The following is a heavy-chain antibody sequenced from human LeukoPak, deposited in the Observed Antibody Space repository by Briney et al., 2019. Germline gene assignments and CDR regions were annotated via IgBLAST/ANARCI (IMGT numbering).Heavy chain of an antibody. CDR3: ARGGRYYDILTGYYPSYYFDY. D-gene: IGHD3-9*01. V-gene: IGHV4-34*01. Sequence: SETLSLTCAVYGGSFSGYYWSWIHPPPGKGLEWIGEINHSESTNYNPSLKSRVTISVDTSKNQFSLKLSSVTAADTAVYYCARGGRYYDILTGYYPSYYFDYWGQGTLVTVSS. J-gene: IGHJ4*02. CDR1: GGSFSGYY. CDR2: INHSEST.